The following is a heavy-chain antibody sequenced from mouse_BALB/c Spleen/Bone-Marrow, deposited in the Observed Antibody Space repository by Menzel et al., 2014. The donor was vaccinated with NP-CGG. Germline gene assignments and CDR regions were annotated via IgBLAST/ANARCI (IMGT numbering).Heavy chain of an antibody. Sequence: EVKLLESGGGLVQPGGSLKLSCAASGFDFSRYWMSWVRRAPGKGLEWIGEINPDSRTINYSPSLKDKFIISRDNAKNTLYLRLNKVRSEDTALYYCARPDYYGYLNYWGQGTTLTVSS. CDR2: INPDSRTI. CDR1: GFDFSRYW. J-gene: IGHJ2*01. CDR3: ARPDYYGYLNY. D-gene: IGHD1-1*01. V-gene: IGHV4-1*02.